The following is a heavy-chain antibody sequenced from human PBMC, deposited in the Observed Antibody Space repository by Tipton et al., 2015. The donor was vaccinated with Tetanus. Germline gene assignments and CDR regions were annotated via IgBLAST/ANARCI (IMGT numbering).Heavy chain of an antibody. Sequence: QLVQSGAEVKKPGASVKVSCKASGYTFTTYGISWGRQAPGQGLEWMGWISAYTGNTNYAQKFQGRVTMTTDTSATTAYMELRNLRSDDTAVYYCARGMDYDSSGIDDFWGQGTLVTVSS. CDR1: GYTFTTYG. J-gene: IGHJ4*02. D-gene: IGHD3-22*01. CDR3: ARGMDYDSSGIDDF. CDR2: ISAYTGNT. V-gene: IGHV1-18*01.